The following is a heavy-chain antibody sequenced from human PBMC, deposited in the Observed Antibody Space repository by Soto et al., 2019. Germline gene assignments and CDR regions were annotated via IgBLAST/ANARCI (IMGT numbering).Heavy chain of an antibody. CDR3: ATSPHRDSARVYV. CDR2: IKQDGSEK. J-gene: IGHJ6*02. V-gene: IGHV3-7*01. Sequence: PGGSLRLSCAASGFTFSTYWMIWVRQAPGKGLEWVANIKQDGSEKYYVDSVRGRLTVSRDNAKSSLYLQMNSLRVEDTAVYYCATSPHRDSARVYVWGQGTTVTVSS. CDR1: GFTFSTYW.